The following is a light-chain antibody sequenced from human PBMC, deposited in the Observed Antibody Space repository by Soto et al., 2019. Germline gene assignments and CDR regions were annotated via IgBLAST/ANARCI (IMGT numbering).Light chain of an antibody. CDR2: AAS. CDR3: QQLNSTRRAT. Sequence: DIQLTQSPSFLSASVGDRVTITCRASQGISSYLAWYQQKPGKAPKLLIYAASTLQSGVPSRFSGSGSGTEFTLTISSLQPEDFATYYFQQLNSTRRATFGQGTRLEIK. CDR1: QGISSY. V-gene: IGKV1-9*01. J-gene: IGKJ5*01.